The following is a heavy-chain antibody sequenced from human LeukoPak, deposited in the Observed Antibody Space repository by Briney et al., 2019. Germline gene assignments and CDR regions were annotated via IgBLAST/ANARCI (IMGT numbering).Heavy chain of an antibody. CDR1: GDSISRYY. CDR3: ARWSLHSSGWYFDY. CDR2: ISYGGST. V-gene: IGHV4-59*01. J-gene: IGHJ4*02. D-gene: IGHD6-19*01. Sequence: NPSETLSLTCIVSGDSISRYYWSWIRQPPGKGLEWIGYISYGGSTNYNPSLKSRVTISVDTSKNQFSLNLTSVTAADTAMYYCARWSLHSSGWYFDYWGQGTLVTVSS.